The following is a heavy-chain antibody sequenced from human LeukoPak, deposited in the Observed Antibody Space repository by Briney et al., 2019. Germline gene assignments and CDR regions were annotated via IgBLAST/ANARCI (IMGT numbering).Heavy chain of an antibody. CDR2: IIPILGIA. D-gene: IGHD3-22*01. J-gene: IGHJ4*02. CDR3: ARDYYDSSGYDF. CDR1: GGTFSSYA. V-gene: IGHV1-69*04. Sequence: AASVKVSCKASGGTFSSYAISWVRQAPGQGLEWMGRIIPILGIANYAQKFQGRVTITADKSTSTAYMELSSLRSEDTAVYYCARDYYDSSGYDFWGQGTLVTVSS.